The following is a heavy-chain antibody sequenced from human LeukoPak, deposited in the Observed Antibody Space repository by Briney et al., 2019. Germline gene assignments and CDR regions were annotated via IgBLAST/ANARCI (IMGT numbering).Heavy chain of an antibody. D-gene: IGHD3-3*01. CDR3: AGGQGFLIEL. CDR2: IKQDGSDT. V-gene: IGHV3-7*01. CDR1: GITFSSYW. Sequence: PGGSLRLSCVGSGITFSSYWMNWVRQAPGKGLEWVAIIKQDGSDTHYVDSVKGRLTISRDNAKNSLYLQINNLRAEDTAVYYCAGGQGFLIELWGQGTLVTVS. J-gene: IGHJ4*02.